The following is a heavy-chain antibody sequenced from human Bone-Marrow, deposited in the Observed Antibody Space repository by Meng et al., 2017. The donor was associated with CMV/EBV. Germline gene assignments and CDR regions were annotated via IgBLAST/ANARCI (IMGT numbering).Heavy chain of an antibody. Sequence: SGPTLVKLTQSLTLVCTFSGFSFPTTGVGVAWIRQPPGKALEWLALICWDYGNDDKFYSPPLKGRLTITKDISKNQVVLTMSNMYHVDTATYYCSHLGPGHFSSTSCFGYFDYWGRGTTVTVSS. D-gene: IGHD2-2*01. CDR3: SHLGPGHFSSTSCFGYFDY. CDR2: ICWDYGNDDK. J-gene: IGHJ4*02. CDR1: GFSFPTTGVG. V-gene: IGHV2-5*01.